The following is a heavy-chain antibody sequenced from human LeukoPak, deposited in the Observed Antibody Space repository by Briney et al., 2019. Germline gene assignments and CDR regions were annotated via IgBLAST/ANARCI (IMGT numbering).Heavy chain of an antibody. V-gene: IGHV3-48*02. CDR1: GFTFSTHS. CDR3: ARVDWMIGAFDI. J-gene: IGHJ3*02. Sequence: GGSLRLSCAASGFTFSTHSMNWVRQAPGKGLEWVSYITSSSSTIYYADSVRGRFTISRDNAKNSLYLQMNSLRDEDTAVYYCARVDWMIGAFDIWGQGTMVTVSS. D-gene: IGHD3-22*01. CDR2: ITSSSSTI.